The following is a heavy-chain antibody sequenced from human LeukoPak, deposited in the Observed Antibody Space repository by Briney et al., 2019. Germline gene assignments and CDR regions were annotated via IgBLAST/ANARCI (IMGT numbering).Heavy chain of an antibody. J-gene: IGHJ4*02. CDR2: ISYDGSNK. V-gene: IGHV3-30*18. CDR3: AKDHGSGRGFDY. Sequence: PGRSLRLSCAASGFTFSTYGIHWVRQAPGKGLEWVAVISYDGSNKYYADSVKGRFTISRDNSKNTVFLQMNSLRAEDTAVYYCAKDHGSGRGFDYWGQGTPVTVSS. D-gene: IGHD6-19*01. CDR1: GFTFSTYG.